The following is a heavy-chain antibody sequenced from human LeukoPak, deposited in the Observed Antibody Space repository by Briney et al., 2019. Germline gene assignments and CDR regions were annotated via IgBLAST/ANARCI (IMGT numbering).Heavy chain of an antibody. CDR2: IYYSGST. Sequence: PSETLSLTCTVSGGSISSSSYYWGWIRQPPGKGLEWIGSIYYSGSTYYNPSLKSRVTISADTSKNQFSLKLSSVTAADTAVYYCARGDYTVIGQYYFDYWGQGTLVTVSS. CDR1: GGSISSSSYY. CDR3: ARGDYTVIGQYYFDY. V-gene: IGHV4-39*07. J-gene: IGHJ4*02. D-gene: IGHD4-17*01.